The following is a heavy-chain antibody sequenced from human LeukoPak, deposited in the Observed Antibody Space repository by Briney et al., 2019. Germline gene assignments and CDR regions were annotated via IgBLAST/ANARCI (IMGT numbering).Heavy chain of an antibody. CDR2: IYYTGST. Sequence: SETLSLTCTVSGGSISSSSYYWGWVRQPPGEGLEWIGTIYYTGSTYYNPSLKSRVTISVDTSKNQFSLKLSSVTAADTAVYYCAREYSRSPGCWGQGTLVTVSS. V-gene: IGHV4-39*02. J-gene: IGHJ4*02. D-gene: IGHD1-26*01. CDR1: GGSISSSSYY. CDR3: AREYSRSPGC.